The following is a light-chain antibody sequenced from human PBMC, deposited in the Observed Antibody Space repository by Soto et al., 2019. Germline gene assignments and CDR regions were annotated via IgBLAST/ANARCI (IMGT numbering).Light chain of an antibody. CDR2: DVN. CDR3: SLYSSNGSLI. V-gene: IGLV2-18*01. Sequence: SVLTQHPSGSGSPGQSVTISCTATTTDIDNYDSVSWYQQAPGTAPKLIIYDVNNRPSGAPDRFSGSTSGNTASLTISGLQAEDETDYFCSLYSSNGSLIFGPGTKATV. CDR1: TTDIDNYDS. J-gene: IGLJ1*01.